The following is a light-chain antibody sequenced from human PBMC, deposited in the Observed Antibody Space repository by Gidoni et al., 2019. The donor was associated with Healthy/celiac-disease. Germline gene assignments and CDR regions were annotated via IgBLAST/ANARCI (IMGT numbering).Light chain of an antibody. V-gene: IGKV2-30*02. Sequence: VVITPSPLSLPVPLGQPASISCRSSQSLVHSDGNTYLNWFQQRPGQSRMLLIYTVSNRDSGDPDRFSGSGSGTDFTLKISRVEAEDVGVYYCMQGTPWTFGQGTKVEIK. CDR2: TVS. CDR1: QSLVHSDGNTY. CDR3: MQGTPWT. J-gene: IGKJ1*01.